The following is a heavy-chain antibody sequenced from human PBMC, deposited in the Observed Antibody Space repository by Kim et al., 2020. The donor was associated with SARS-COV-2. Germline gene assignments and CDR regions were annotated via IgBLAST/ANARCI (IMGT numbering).Heavy chain of an antibody. J-gene: IGHJ4*02. D-gene: IGHD3-16*01. V-gene: IGHV4-34*01. CDR2: GRT. Sequence: GRTNYNQYLRSRVTISADTSKSQFSLRVTSVTAADTAVYYCARGGTVLTFWGQGTLVTVSS. CDR3: ARGGTVLTF.